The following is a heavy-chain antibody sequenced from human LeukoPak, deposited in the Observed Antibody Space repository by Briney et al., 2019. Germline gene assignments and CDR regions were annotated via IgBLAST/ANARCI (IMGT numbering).Heavy chain of an antibody. Sequence: GGSLRLSCAASGFTFSSYWMSWVRQAPGKGLEWVANIKQDGSEKYYVDSVKGRFTISRDNAKNSLYLQMNSLRAEDTAAYYCARVWAYSSSWSWFDPWGQGTLVTVSS. V-gene: IGHV3-7*01. CDR1: GFTFSSYW. CDR2: IKQDGSEK. J-gene: IGHJ5*02. D-gene: IGHD6-6*01. CDR3: ARVWAYSSSWSWFDP.